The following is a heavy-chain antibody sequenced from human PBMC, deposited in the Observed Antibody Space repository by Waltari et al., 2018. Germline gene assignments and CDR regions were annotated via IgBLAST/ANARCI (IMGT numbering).Heavy chain of an antibody. CDR2: IRSKAYGGTT. V-gene: IGHV3-49*04. D-gene: IGHD1-26*01. CDR3: TRDSDYQAGELLSDY. Sequence: EVQLVESGGGLVQPGRSLRLSCTASGFTFGDYAMSWVRQAPGKGLEWVGFIRSKAYGGTTEYAASVKGRFTISRDDSKSIAYLQMNSLKTEDTAVYYCTRDSDYQAGELLSDYWGQGTLVTVSS. CDR1: GFTFGDYA. J-gene: IGHJ4*02.